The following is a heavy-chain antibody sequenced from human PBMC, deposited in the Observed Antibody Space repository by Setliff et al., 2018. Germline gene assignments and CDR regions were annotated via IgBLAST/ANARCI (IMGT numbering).Heavy chain of an antibody. CDR3: SRSLVGATYSVYFDY. Sequence: GESLKISCKVSGYNFTTYWIGWVRQMPGKGLEWVGLIYPGDSDLRYGPSFQGQVTISVDKYISTAYLQWASLKASDTAIYYCSRSLVGATYSVYFDYWGQGALVTVSS. D-gene: IGHD1-26*01. V-gene: IGHV5-51*01. J-gene: IGHJ4*02. CDR1: GYNFTTYW. CDR2: IYPGDSDL.